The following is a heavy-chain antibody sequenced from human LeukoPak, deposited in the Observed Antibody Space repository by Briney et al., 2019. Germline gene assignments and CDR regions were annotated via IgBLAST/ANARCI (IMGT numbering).Heavy chain of an antibody. CDR3: ASDSQLGIAAADWGVAFDI. CDR2: IYYSGST. D-gene: IGHD6-13*01. V-gene: IGHV4-39*07. CDR1: GGSISSSSYY. J-gene: IGHJ3*02. Sequence: SETLSLTCTVSGGSISSSSYYWGWIRQPPGKGLEWIGSIYYSGSTYYNPSLKSRVTISVDTSKNQFSLKLSSVTAADTAVYYCASDSQLGIAAADWGVAFDIWGQGTMVTVSS.